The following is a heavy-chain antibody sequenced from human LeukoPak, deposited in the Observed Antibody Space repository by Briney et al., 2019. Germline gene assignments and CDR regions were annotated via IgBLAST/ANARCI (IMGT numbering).Heavy chain of an antibody. J-gene: IGHJ4*02. CDR3: AKDKVLTMIFDY. D-gene: IGHD3-22*01. V-gene: IGHV3-30*02. Sequence: GGSLRLSCAASGFTFSSYGMHWVRQAPGKGLEWVAVIWYDGSNKYYADSVKGRFTISRDNSKNTLYLQMNSLRAEDTAVYYCAKDKVLTMIFDYWGQGTLVTVSS. CDR1: GFTFSSYG. CDR2: IWYDGSNK.